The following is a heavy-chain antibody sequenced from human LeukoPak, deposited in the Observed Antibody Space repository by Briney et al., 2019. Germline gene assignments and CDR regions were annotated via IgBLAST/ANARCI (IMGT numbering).Heavy chain of an antibody. CDR2: IYYSGST. J-gene: IGHJ4*02. Sequence: SETLSLTCTVSGGSISSYYWSWIRQPPGKGLVWIGYIYYSGSTNYNPSLKSRVTISVDTPKNQFSLKLSSVTAADTAVYYCARTLRGYSYGPFDYWGQGTLVTVSS. CDR3: ARTLRGYSYGPFDY. D-gene: IGHD5-18*01. V-gene: IGHV4-59*01. CDR1: GGSISSYY.